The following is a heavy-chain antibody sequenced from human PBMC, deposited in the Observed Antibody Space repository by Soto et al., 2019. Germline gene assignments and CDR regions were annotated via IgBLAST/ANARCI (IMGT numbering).Heavy chain of an antibody. D-gene: IGHD2-2*03. CDR2: IFYSGST. J-gene: IGHJ6*02. CDR1: GGTISSGDFY. Sequence: SETLSLTCTISGGTISSGDFYWSWIRQPPGNGLECIGYIFYSGSTHYNPSLKSRVTISVDTSKNQFSLKLSSVTAADTAVYYCARLNGYCISTNCHGYYGMDVWGQGTTVT. CDR3: ARLNGYCISTNCHGYYGMDV. V-gene: IGHV4-30-4*01.